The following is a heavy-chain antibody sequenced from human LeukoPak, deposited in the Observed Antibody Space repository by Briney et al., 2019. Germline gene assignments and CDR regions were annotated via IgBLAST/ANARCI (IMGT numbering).Heavy chain of an antibody. V-gene: IGHV3-30*18. CDR2: ISYVGSNK. D-gene: IGHD1-1*01. J-gene: IGHJ4*02. CDR3: AKDDLSGSPKTTTFDY. Sequence: GGSLRLSCAASGFTFSSYGMHWVRQAPGKGLEWVAVISYVGSNKYYADSVKGRFTISRDNSKNTLYLQMNSLRAEDTAVYYCAKDDLSGSPKTTTFDYWGQGTLVTVSS. CDR1: GFTFSSYG.